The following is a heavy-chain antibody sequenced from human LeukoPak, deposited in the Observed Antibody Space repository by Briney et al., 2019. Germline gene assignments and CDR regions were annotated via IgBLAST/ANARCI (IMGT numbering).Heavy chain of an antibody. D-gene: IGHD1-14*01. CDR3: ARGWPVRYWCFDL. CDR1: GGTFSSYA. Sequence: SVKVSCKASGGTFSSYAISWVRQAPGQGLEWMGGIIPIFGTANYAQKFQGRVTITTDESTSTAYMELSSLRSEDTAVYYCARGWPVRYWCFDLWGRGTLVTVSP. CDR2: IIPIFGTA. J-gene: IGHJ2*01. V-gene: IGHV1-69*05.